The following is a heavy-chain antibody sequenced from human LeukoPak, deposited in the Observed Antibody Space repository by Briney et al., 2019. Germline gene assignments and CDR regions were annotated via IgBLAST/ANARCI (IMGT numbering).Heavy chain of an antibody. CDR3: ARDIGISNSWPYFDF. V-gene: IGHV3-48*04. CDR1: GFIFSSYS. CDR2: VSSSSSNI. J-gene: IGHJ4*02. D-gene: IGHD6-13*01. Sequence: GGSLRLSCVASGFIFSSYSMNWVRQAPGKGLEWISHVSSSSSNIYYADSVKGRFTISRDNAKKSLFLQMNSLRAEDTAVYYCARDIGISNSWPYFDFWGRGTLVTVSS.